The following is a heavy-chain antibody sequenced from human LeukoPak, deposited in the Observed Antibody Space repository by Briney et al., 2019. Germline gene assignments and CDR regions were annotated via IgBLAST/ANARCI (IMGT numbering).Heavy chain of an antibody. CDR1: GGSFCGYY. Sequence: PSETLSLTCAVYGGSFCGYYWSWIRQPPGKGLEWIGEINHSGSTNYNPSLKSRVTMSVDTSKNQFSLKLSSVTAADTAVYYCASQRWGPVDYWGQGTLVTVSS. V-gene: IGHV4-34*01. J-gene: IGHJ4*02. D-gene: IGHD2-21*02. CDR3: ASQRWGPVDY. CDR2: INHSGST.